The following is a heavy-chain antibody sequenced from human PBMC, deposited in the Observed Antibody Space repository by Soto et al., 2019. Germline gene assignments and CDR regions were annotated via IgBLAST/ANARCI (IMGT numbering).Heavy chain of an antibody. J-gene: IGHJ4*02. CDR2: ISGSADNT. Sequence: GGSLRLSCVVSGFTFSNYAMSWVRQAPGRGLEWVSVISGSADNTYYADSVKGRFTISRDNSKNTLFLQMNSLRADDTAVYYCARGRYQLEYWGQGTLITVSS. D-gene: IGHD2-2*01. CDR3: ARGRYQLEY. V-gene: IGHV3-23*01. CDR1: GFTFSNYA.